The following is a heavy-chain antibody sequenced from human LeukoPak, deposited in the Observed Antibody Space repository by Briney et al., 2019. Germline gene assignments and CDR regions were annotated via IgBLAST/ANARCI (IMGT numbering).Heavy chain of an antibody. CDR2: ISSSSSTI. D-gene: IGHD1-14*01. CDR1: GFTFSSYS. Sequence: GGSLRLSCAASGFTFSSYSMNWVRQAPGKGLEWVSYISSSSSTIYYADSVKGRFTISRDNSKNTLYLQMNSLRAEDTAVYYCARCGRTRDARYFDYWGQGTLVTVSS. J-gene: IGHJ4*02. CDR3: ARCGRTRDARYFDY. V-gene: IGHV3-48*01.